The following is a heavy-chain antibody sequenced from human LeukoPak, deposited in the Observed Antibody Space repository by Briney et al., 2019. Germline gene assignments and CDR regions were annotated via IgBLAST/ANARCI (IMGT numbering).Heavy chain of an antibody. CDR1: GYTSTGYY. J-gene: IGHJ5*02. V-gene: IGHV1-2*02. CDR2: INPNSGGT. Sequence: ASVKVSCKASGYTSTGYYMHWVRQAPGQGLEWMGWINPNSGGTNYAQKFQGRVTMTRDTSISTAYMELSRLRSDDTAVYYCARGGDRVTIFGVVIMMFDPWGQGTLVTVSS. D-gene: IGHD3-3*01. CDR3: ARGGDRVTIFGVVIMMFDP.